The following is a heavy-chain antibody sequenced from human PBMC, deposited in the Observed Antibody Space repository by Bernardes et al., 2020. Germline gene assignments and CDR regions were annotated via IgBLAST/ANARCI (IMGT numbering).Heavy chain of an antibody. V-gene: IGHV3-23*01. CDR2: ISGSGGST. CDR1: GFTFSSYA. CDR3: AKVYGGYYYDSSGSDY. D-gene: IGHD3-22*01. Sequence: GGSLRLSCAASGFTFSSYAMSWVRQAPGKGLEWVSAISGSGGSTYYADSVKGRFTISRDNSKNTLYLQMNSLRAEDTAVYYCAKVYGGYYYDSSGSDYWGQGTLVTVSS. J-gene: IGHJ4*02.